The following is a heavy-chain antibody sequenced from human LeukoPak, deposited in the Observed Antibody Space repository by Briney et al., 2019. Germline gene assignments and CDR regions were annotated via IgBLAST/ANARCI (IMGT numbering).Heavy chain of an antibody. Sequence: PGGSLRLSCAASGFTVSSNYMNWVRQAPGKGLEWVSMFYPNGNTFYTDSVKGRFTISRDNSKNTLDLQMSSLRAEDTAVYYCARRGHGYGSPFDYWGQGTLVTVSS. D-gene: IGHD5-18*01. V-gene: IGHV3-66*04. CDR2: FYPNGNT. CDR3: ARRGHGYGSPFDY. J-gene: IGHJ4*02. CDR1: GFTVSSNY.